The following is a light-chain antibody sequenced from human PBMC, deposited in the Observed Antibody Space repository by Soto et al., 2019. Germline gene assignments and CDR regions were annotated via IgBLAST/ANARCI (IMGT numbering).Light chain of an antibody. V-gene: IGKV1-33*01. Sequence: DIQVTQSPSSLSASVGDRVTITCQASQDISRYLDWYQQKPGQAPKVLIYGASNLIRGVSSRFSGSGSGKHFTFTITSLQPEDFATYYCQQYHALPYTFGQGTKLDIK. CDR2: GAS. J-gene: IGKJ2*01. CDR3: QQYHALPYT. CDR1: QDISRY.